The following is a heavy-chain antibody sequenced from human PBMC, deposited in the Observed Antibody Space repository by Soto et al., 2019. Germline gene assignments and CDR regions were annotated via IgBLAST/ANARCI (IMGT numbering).Heavy chain of an antibody. CDR3: ASGIQLWLRRINNGYSG. CDR2: IIPMFGTA. J-gene: IGHJ4*02. V-gene: IGHV1-69*12. CDR1: GGTFSTYA. D-gene: IGHD5-18*01. Sequence: QVQLVQSGAEVKKPESSVKVSCKAPGGTFSTYAISWVRQAPGQGLEWMGGIIPMFGTANYAQRLQDRVTITADESTNPVYMALSSLRADDTAVYFCASGIQLWLRRINNGYSGWGQGTLVTVSS.